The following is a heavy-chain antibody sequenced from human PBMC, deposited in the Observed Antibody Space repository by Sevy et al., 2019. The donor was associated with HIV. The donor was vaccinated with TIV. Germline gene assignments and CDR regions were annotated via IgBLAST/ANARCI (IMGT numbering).Heavy chain of an antibody. CDR1: GDSISSTTYF. CDR2: IYYPGST. D-gene: IGHD5-18*01. CDR3: ASGYSSGYNFDF. J-gene: IGHJ4*02. Sequence: SETLSLTCTVSGDSISSTTYFWAWIRQPPGKGLEWIGSIYYPGSTYYSPSLQSRVTISVDTSKSQFSLRLSSVTAPDTAVYYCASGYSSGYNFDFWGQGSLVTVSS. V-gene: IGHV4-39*01.